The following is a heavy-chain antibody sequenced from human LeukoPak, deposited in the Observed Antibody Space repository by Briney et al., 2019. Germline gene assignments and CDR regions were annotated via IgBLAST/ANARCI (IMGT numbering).Heavy chain of an antibody. V-gene: IGHV1-2*02. D-gene: IGHD3-22*01. CDR3: ASSPGTMIVALDY. Sequence: GASVKVSCKASGYTFTGFYMHCVRQAPGQGLEWMGWINPNSGGTNYAQKFQGRVTMTRDTSISTAYMELSRLRSDDTAVYYCASSPGTMIVALDYWGQGTLVTVSS. CDR2: INPNSGGT. CDR1: GYTFTGFY. J-gene: IGHJ4*02.